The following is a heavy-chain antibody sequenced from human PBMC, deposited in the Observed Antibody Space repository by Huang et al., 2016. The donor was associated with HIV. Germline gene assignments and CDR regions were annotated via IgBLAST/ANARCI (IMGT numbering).Heavy chain of an antibody. CDR1: GGSFRNFA. CDR2: SIPTLGEA. D-gene: IGHD3-22*01. Sequence: QVQLVQSGAEVKKPGSSVKVSCKASGGSFRNFAIGWVRQAPGQGLEWRGGSIPTLGEANYAQKCQGRGTIIADESQSTAYMERSSLRSEDTAVYYCATVDYYDTSGPQRGYFDNWGQGTLVTVSS. J-gene: IGHJ4*02. V-gene: IGHV1-69*01. CDR3: ATVDYYDTSGPQRGYFDN.